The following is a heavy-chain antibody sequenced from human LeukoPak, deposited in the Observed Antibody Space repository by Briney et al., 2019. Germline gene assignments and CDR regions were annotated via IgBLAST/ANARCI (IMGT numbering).Heavy chain of an antibody. D-gene: IGHD2-2*02. Sequence: SETLSLTCTVSGGSISSGGYYWSWIRQHPGQGLEWIGYIYYSGSTYYNPSLKSRVTISVDTSKNQFSLKLSSVTAADTAVYYCARDRRDIVVVPAAIHYYYYGMDVWGQGTTVTVSS. CDR1: GGSISSGGYY. CDR3: ARDRRDIVVVPAAIHYYYYGMDV. CDR2: IYYSGST. J-gene: IGHJ6*02. V-gene: IGHV4-31*03.